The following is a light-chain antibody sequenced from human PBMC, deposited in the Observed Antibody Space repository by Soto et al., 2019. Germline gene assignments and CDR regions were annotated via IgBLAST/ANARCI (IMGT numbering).Light chain of an antibody. Sequence: IVLTQSPGTLSLSPGERATLSCGASQSVTRSFLAWYQQKPGQAPRLLIYGASSRAIGIPDRFSGSGSGTDFTLTISRLEPEDVAVYYCQQYGSSITFGQGTRLEIK. V-gene: IGKV3-20*01. CDR3: QQYGSSIT. CDR1: QSVTRSF. CDR2: GAS. J-gene: IGKJ5*01.